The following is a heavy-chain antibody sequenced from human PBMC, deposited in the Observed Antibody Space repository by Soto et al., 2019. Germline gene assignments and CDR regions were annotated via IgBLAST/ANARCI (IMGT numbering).Heavy chain of an antibody. CDR2: ISYDGSNK. J-gene: IGHJ6*02. D-gene: IGHD6-13*01. Sequence: QVQLVESGGGVVQPGRSLRLSCAASGFTFSSYAMHWVRQAPGKGLEWVAVISYDGSNKYYADSVKGRFTISRDNSKNTLYLQMNSLRAEDTAVYYCAKDGYVGQQLVRYYYGMDVWGQGTTVTVSS. V-gene: IGHV3-30*04. CDR1: GFTFSSYA. CDR3: AKDGYVGQQLVRYYYGMDV.